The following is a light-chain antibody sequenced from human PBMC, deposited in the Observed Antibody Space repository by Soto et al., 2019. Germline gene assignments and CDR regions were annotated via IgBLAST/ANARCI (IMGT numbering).Light chain of an antibody. J-gene: IGKJ5*01. CDR1: QGVTTN. Sequence: EIVMKQSPGTLSVSPCERATLSCRAGQGVTTNFAWYQQKSGQSPRLLIYDVSIRATGVPARFSGTGSETDFTLTISGLQSEDSAVYFCQQYNNWPFSFGQGTRLENK. CDR3: QQYNNWPFS. V-gene: IGKV3-15*01. CDR2: DVS.